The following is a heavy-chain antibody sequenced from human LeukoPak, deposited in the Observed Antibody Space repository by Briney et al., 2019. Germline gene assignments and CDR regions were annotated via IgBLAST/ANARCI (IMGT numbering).Heavy chain of an antibody. J-gene: IGHJ4*02. Sequence: GGSLRLSCAASGFTFSSYEMNWVRQAPGKGLEWVSGINWNGGSTGYADSVKGRFTISRDNAKNSQYLQMNSLRAEDTALYYCARSRYYCDSSTYSFFDSWGQGTLVTVSS. CDR1: GFTFSSYE. CDR3: ARSRYYCDSSTYSFFDS. CDR2: INWNGGST. V-gene: IGHV3-20*04. D-gene: IGHD3-22*01.